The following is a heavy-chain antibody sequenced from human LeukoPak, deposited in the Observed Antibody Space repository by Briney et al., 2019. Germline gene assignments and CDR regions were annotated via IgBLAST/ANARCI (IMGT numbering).Heavy chain of an antibody. J-gene: IGHJ5*02. CDR1: GYTFTSYY. D-gene: IGHD1-26*01. CDR2: INPSGGST. Sequence: GASVKVSCKASGYTFTSYYMHWVRQAPGQGLEWMGTINPSGGSTIYAQKFQGRVTMTRDMSTRTVYMELSDLRPEDTALYYCARDYSGQWEQLTGWWIDPWGQGTLVIVSS. CDR3: ARDYSGQWEQLTGWWIDP. V-gene: IGHV1-46*01.